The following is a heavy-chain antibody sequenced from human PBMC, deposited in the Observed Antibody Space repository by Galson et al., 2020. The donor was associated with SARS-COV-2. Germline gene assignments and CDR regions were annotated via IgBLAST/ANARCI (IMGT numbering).Heavy chain of an antibody. J-gene: IGHJ4*02. CDR2: ISSNGGST. CDR1: GFTFSSYA. Sequence: GESLKISCSASGFTFSSYAMHWVRQAPGKGLEYVSAISSNGGSTYYADSVKGRFTISRDNSKNTLYLQMSSLRAEDTAVYYCVKAQTYYYGSGSYYSVWGQGTLVTVSS. CDR3: VKAQTYYYGSGSYYSV. V-gene: IGHV3-64D*09. D-gene: IGHD3-10*01.